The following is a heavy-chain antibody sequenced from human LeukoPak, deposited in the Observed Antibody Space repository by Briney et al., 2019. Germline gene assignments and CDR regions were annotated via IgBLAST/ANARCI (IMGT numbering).Heavy chain of an antibody. J-gene: IGHJ5*02. Sequence: SETLSPTCTVSGGSISGYYWGWIRQPPGKGLEWIGRIYTSGSTNYNPSLKSRVTISVDTSKNQFSLKLSSVTAADTAVYYCARESSWFDPWGQGTLVTVSS. CDR2: IYTSGST. CDR3: ARESSWFDP. V-gene: IGHV4-4*08. CDR1: GGSISGYY.